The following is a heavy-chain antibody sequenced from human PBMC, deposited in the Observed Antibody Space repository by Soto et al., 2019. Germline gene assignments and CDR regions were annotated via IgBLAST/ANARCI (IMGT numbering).Heavy chain of an antibody. CDR1: GFTFSSYA. Sequence: LRLSCAASGFTFSSYAMHWVRQAPGKGLEWVAVISYDGSNKYYADSVKGRFTISRDNSKNTLYLQMNSLRAEDTAVYYCARDLKRHSLIVWYYYYGMDVWGQGTTVTVSS. D-gene: IGHD6-25*01. CDR2: ISYDGSNK. J-gene: IGHJ6*02. V-gene: IGHV3-30-3*01. CDR3: ARDLKRHSLIVWYYYYGMDV.